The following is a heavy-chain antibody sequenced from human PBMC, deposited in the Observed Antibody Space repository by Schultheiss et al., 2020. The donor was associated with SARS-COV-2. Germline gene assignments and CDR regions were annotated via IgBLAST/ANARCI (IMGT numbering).Heavy chain of an antibody. Sequence: GGSLRLSCAASGFTFSSYEMNWVRQAPGKGLEWVGRARNKANSYTTEYAASVKGRFTISRDDSKNSLYLQMNSLKTEDTAVYYCARVAAFGVVIYFDYWGQGTLVTVSS. CDR2: ARNKANSYTT. J-gene: IGHJ4*02. CDR3: ARVAAFGVVIYFDY. D-gene: IGHD3-3*01. CDR1: GFTFSSYE. V-gene: IGHV3-72*01.